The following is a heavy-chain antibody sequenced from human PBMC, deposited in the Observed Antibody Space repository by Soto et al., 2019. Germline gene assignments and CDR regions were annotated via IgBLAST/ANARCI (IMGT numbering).Heavy chain of an antibody. CDR1: AFTFTSHG. CDR2: ISYDGSNK. CDR3: AKISGYDAVDDY. Sequence: GGSLRLSCGASAFTFTSHGMHWVRQAPGKGLEWVAVISYDGSNKYYADSVKGRFTISRDNSKNTLYLQMNSLRAEDTAVYYCAKISGYDAVDDYWGQGTLVTVSS. V-gene: IGHV3-30*18. D-gene: IGHD5-12*01. J-gene: IGHJ4*02.